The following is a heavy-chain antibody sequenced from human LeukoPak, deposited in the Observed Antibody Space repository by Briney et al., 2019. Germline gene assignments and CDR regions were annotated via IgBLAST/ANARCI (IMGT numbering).Heavy chain of an antibody. CDR1: GGSISSSNW. J-gene: IGHJ4*02. CDR3: ARVLSSGWYGGYFDY. V-gene: IGHV4-4*02. D-gene: IGHD6-19*01. CDR2: IYHSGST. Sequence: SGTLSLTCAVSGGSISSSNWWSWVRQPPGKGLEWIGEIYHSGSTNYNPSLKSRVTISVDKSKNQFSLKLSPVTAADTAVYYCARVLSSGWYGGYFDYWGQGTLVTVSS.